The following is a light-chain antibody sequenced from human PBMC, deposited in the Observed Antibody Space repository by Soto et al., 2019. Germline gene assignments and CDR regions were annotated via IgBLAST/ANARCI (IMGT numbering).Light chain of an antibody. Sequence: QSVLTQPASVSGSPGQSITISCTGTSGDVGGYYYVSWYQQLPGKAPKLMISEVSNRPSGVSNRFSGSKSGNTASLTITGLQAEDEADYYCQSYDNSLSGSLFGTGTKLTVL. CDR2: EVS. V-gene: IGLV2-14*01. CDR3: QSYDNSLSGSL. CDR1: SGDVGGYYY. J-gene: IGLJ1*01.